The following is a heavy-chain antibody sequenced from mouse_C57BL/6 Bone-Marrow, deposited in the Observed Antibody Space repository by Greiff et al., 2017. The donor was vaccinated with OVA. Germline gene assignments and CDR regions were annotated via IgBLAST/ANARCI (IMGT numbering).Heavy chain of an antibody. V-gene: IGHV1-85*01. Sequence: QVQLQQSGPELVKPGASVKLSCKASGYTFTSYDINWVKQRPGQGLEWIGWIYPRDGSTTYNEKFKGKATLTVDTSSSTAYLELHSLTSEDSAVYFCARARFAYWGQGTLVTVSA. CDR1: GYTFTSYD. CDR2: IYPRDGST. CDR3: ARARFAY. J-gene: IGHJ3*01.